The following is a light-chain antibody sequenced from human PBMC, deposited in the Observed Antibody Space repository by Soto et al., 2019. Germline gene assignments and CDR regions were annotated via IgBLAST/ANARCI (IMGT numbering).Light chain of an antibody. Sequence: ESVSTQSPATLSVSPGERATLSCRASQSVSSYLAWYQHKPGQAPRLLIYDTSNRATGIPARFSGSWSGTDFTLTISSLEPEDFAVYYCQQRSNWPHTFGQGTRWRL. CDR1: QSVSSY. CDR3: QQRSNWPHT. CDR2: DTS. V-gene: IGKV3-11*01. J-gene: IGKJ5*01.